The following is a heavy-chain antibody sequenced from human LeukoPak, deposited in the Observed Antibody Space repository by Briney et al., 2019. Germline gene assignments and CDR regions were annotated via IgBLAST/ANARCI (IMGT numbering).Heavy chain of an antibody. V-gene: IGHV3-48*03. D-gene: IGHD3-9*01. J-gene: IGHJ4*02. Sequence: GGSLRLSCAASGFTFTSYAMSWVRQAPGKGLEWVSYISAGAGVIFYADSVKGRFSITRDNAKNSLFLQMNSLRAEDTAVYYCARVRTTDTLTGYKQELDYWGRGTLVTVSS. CDR1: GFTFTSYA. CDR2: ISAGAGVI. CDR3: ARVRTTDTLTGYKQELDY.